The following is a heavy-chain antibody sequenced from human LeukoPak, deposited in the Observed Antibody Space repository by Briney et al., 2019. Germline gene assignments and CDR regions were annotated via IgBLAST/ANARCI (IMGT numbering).Heavy chain of an antibody. CDR3: ARDPRSSSFDY. J-gene: IGHJ4*02. D-gene: IGHD6-13*01. Sequence: GGSLRLSCAASTFTFSTYWMTWVRQAPGKGPEFVAYINQDGSVKNYVDSVKGRFTISRDNAKNSLYLQMNSLRADDTAVYYCARDPRSSSFDYWGQGTLVTVSS. CDR1: TFTFSTYW. CDR2: INQDGSVK. V-gene: IGHV3-7*01.